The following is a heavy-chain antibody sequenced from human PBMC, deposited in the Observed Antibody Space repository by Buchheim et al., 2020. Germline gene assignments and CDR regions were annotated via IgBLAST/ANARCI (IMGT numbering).Heavy chain of an antibody. Sequence: EVQLVESGGGLVQPGGSLRLSCAASGFTFSSYEMNWVRQAPGKGLEWVSYISSSGSTIYYADSVKGRLTISRDNAKNSLYLQMNSLRAEDTAVYYCAREGVSGSYYFGGRHTNFDYWGQGTL. CDR1: GFTFSSYE. D-gene: IGHD1-26*01. J-gene: IGHJ4*02. CDR3: AREGVSGSYYFGGRHTNFDY. V-gene: IGHV3-48*03. CDR2: ISSSGSTI.